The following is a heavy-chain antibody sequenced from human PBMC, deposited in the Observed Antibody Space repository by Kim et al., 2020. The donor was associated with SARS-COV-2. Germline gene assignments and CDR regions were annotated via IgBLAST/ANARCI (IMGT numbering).Heavy chain of an antibody. D-gene: IGHD4-4*01. V-gene: IGHV3-30*04. CDR1: GFTFSSYA. J-gene: IGHJ6*02. CDR3: ARSNYGTYYYGMDV. CDR2: ISYDGSNK. Sequence: GGSLRLSCAASGFTFSSYAMHWVRQAPGKGLEWVAVISYDGSNKYYADSVKGRFTISRDNSKNTLYLQMNSLRAEYTAVYYCARSNYGTYYYGMDVWGQGTTVTVSS.